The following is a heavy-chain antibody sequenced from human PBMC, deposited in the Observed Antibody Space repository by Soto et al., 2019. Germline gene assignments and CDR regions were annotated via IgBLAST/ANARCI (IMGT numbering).Heavy chain of an antibody. CDR3: ARRGTISSALHFDH. D-gene: IGHD6-6*01. Sequence: QVQLVESGGGLVKPGGSLRLSCAASGFTFSGYNMSWIRQAPGKGLEWVSYITSSGSNTFDAESVKGRFTISRDNTMNLLYLQMNSLSAEDTAVYYCARRGTISSALHFDHWGQGTLVTVSS. CDR1: GFTFSGYN. CDR2: ITSSGSNT. V-gene: IGHV3-11*01. J-gene: IGHJ4*02.